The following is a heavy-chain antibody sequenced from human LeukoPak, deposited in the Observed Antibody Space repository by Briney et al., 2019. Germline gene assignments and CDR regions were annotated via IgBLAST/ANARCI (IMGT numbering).Heavy chain of an antibody. J-gene: IGHJ4*02. Sequence: SETLSLTCTVSGYSISSVYYWGWIRQPPGKGLEWIGSIYHSGSTYYNPSLKSRFTISVDTSKNQFSLKLSSVTAADTAVYYCARRVDGYPPNFDYWGQGTLVTVSS. CDR1: GYSISSVYY. D-gene: IGHD5-24*01. CDR3: ARRVDGYPPNFDY. V-gene: IGHV4-38-2*02. CDR2: IYHSGST.